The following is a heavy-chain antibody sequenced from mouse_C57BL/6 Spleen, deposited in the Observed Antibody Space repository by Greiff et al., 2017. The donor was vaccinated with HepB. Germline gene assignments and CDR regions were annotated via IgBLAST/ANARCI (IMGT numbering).Heavy chain of an antibody. CDR2: IYPGSGNT. D-gene: IGHD1-1*01. CDR3: ARRDTTVVAPFDY. J-gene: IGHJ2*01. Sequence: VQLQQSGPELVKPGASVKISCKASGYSFTSYYIHWVKQRPGQGLEWIGWIYPGSGNTKYNEKFKGKATLTADTSSSTAYMQLSSLTSEDSAVYYCARRDTTVVAPFDYWGQGTTLTVSS. CDR1: GYSFTSYY. V-gene: IGHV1-66*01.